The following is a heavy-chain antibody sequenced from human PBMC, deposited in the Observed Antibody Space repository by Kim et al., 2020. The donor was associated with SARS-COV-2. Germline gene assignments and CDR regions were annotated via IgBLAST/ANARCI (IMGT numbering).Heavy chain of an antibody. Sequence: GESLKISCAASGFTFSSYGMHWVRQAPGNGLEWVAVISYDGSHKYYADSVKGRFTISRDNSKNTLYLQMNSLRAEDTAVYYCAKDLNYYDSEPGHFDYWGQGTLVTVSS. CDR3: AKDLNYYDSEPGHFDY. CDR1: GFTFSSYG. J-gene: IGHJ4*02. CDR2: ISYDGSHK. V-gene: IGHV3-30*18. D-gene: IGHD3-22*01.